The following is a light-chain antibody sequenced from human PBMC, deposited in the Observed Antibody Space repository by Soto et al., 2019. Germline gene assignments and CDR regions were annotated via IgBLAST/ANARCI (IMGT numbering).Light chain of an antibody. CDR1: QSVSSTY. J-gene: IGKJ2*01. CDR2: GAS. CDR3: QRYDISPFP. V-gene: IGKV3-20*01. Sequence: EIVLTQSPVTLSLSPGERATLSCRASQSVSSTYLAWYQQKPGQAPRLLIYGASSRATGIPDRFSGSGSGTDFTLTISRLEPEDFAVYYCQRYDISPFPFGQGTKLEIK.